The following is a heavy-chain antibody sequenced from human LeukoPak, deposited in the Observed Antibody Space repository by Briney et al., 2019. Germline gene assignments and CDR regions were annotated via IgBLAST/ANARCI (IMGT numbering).Heavy chain of an antibody. CDR1: GDSFSSVTDY. Sequence: PSETLSLTCTVSGDSFSSVTDYWSWIRQPPGKGLEWIGYIYYSGSTYYNPSLKSRVTISVDTSKNQFSLKLSSVTAADTAVYYCARVSLLGDFWSGSPGWFDPWGQGTLVTVSS. CDR3: ARVSLLGDFWSGSPGWFDP. D-gene: IGHD3-3*01. J-gene: IGHJ5*02. V-gene: IGHV4-30-4*08. CDR2: IYYSGST.